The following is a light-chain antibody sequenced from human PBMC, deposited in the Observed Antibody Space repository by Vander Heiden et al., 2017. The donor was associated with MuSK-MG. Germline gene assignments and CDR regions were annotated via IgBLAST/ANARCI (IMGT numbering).Light chain of an antibody. CDR1: ALPKKY. V-gene: IGLV3-10*01. Sequence: SYELTQAPSVSVSPGQTARITCSGDALPKKYTYWYQLKSGLAPVLVIYENNKRPSGVPERFSGSSSGTMATLTITGAQVEDEADYFCYSTDSPGNRVFGGGTTLTVL. CDR2: ENN. J-gene: IGLJ3*02. CDR3: YSTDSPGNRV.